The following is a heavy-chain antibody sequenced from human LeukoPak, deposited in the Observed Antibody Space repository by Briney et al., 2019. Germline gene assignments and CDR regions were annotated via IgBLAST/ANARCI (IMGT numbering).Heavy chain of an antibody. CDR3: ARVVDDSRSDYFDY. CDR1: GGTFSSYA. V-gene: IGHV1-69*04. D-gene: IGHD3-22*01. J-gene: IGHJ4*02. CDR2: IIPILGIA. Sequence: ASVKVSCKASGGTFSSYAISWVRQAPGQGLEWMGRIIPILGIANYAQKFQGRVTITADKSTSTVYMELSSLRSEDTAVYYCARVVDDSRSDYFDYWGQGTLVTVSS.